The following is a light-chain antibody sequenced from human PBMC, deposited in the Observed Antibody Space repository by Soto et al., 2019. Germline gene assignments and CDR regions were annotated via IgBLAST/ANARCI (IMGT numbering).Light chain of an antibody. CDR2: GAS. CDR3: QEYGSSWFT. Sequence: EIGLTQSPGTLSLSPGERATLSCRASQSISSSYLAWYQQKPGQAPRLLVYGASSRATGIPDRFSGSWCGGDFTLTISRLETENFAVYYCQEYGSSWFTFRPGTNVDIQ. CDR1: QSISSSY. V-gene: IGKV3-20*01. J-gene: IGKJ3*01.